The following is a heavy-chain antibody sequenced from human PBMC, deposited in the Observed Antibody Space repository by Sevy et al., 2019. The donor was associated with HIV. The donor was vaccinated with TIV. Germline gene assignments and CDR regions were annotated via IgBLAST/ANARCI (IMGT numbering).Heavy chain of an antibody. Sequence: GGSLRLSCTASGFTFSSYDMNWVRQAPGKGLECFSRLSSSGSSIYYADSVKGRFTISRDNAKNSLNLQMNSLRAEDTAVYYCTGNGGAFDNGFDPWGQGTLVTVSS. V-gene: IGHV3-48*03. CDR3: TGNGGAFDNGFDP. CDR1: GFTFSSYD. J-gene: IGHJ5*02. D-gene: IGHD2-8*01. CDR2: LSSSGSSI.